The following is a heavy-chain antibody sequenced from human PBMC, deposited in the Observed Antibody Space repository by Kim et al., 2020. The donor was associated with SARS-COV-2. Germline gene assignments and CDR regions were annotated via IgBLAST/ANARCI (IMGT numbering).Heavy chain of an antibody. D-gene: IGHD3-10*01. CDR2: IVVGSGNT. CDR3: AAAPYFYSSGSYAFDI. Sequence: SVKVSCKASGLPFSGSAVQWVRQARGQPLEWIGWIVVGSGNTNYAHKVQDRVTITRDLSSATTYMQLSGLRSDDTAMYYCAAAPYFYSSGSYAFDIWGQGTVVTVS. V-gene: IGHV1-58*01. J-gene: IGHJ3*02. CDR1: GLPFSGSA.